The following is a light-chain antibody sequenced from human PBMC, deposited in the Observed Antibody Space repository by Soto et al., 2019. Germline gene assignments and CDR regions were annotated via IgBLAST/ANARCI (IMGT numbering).Light chain of an antibody. J-gene: IGLJ1*01. CDR1: GGDIGAYNY. V-gene: IGLV2-14*01. CDR3: SSFTTTYFYV. CDR2: GVT. Sequence: QSVVTQPASVSGCLGQSITLSCTGSGGDIGAYNYVSWYQQHPGKAPKLIIYGVTHRPSGVSSRFSASKSAYTASLTISALQAEDEADYYCSSFTTTYFYVFGPGTKVTVL.